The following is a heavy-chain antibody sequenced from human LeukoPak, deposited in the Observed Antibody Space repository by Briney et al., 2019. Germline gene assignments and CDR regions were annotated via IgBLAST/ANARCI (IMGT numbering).Heavy chain of an antibody. CDR2: MNSDASNT. Sequence: GGSLRLSCAASGFTFSTDWMDWVRQAPGKGLVWVARMNSDASNTSYADSVKGRFTISRDNAKNTLYLQMNSLRAEDTAVYYCARGTFGLDPWGQGTLVTVSS. CDR1: GFTFSTDW. V-gene: IGHV3-74*01. D-gene: IGHD3-16*01. CDR3: ARGTFGLDP. J-gene: IGHJ5*02.